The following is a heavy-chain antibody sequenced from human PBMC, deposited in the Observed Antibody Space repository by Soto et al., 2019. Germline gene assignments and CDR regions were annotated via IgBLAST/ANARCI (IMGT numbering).Heavy chain of an antibody. D-gene: IGHD3-22*01. CDR1: GYTLTELS. CDR3: EKEVITMIVVVWGVFDI. V-gene: IGHV1-24*01. J-gene: IGHJ3*02. CDR2: FDPEDGET. Sequence: ASVKVSCKVSGYTLTELSMHWVRQAPGKGLEWMGGFDPEDGETIYAQKFQGRVTMTEDTSTDTAYMELSSLRSEDTAVYYCEKEVITMIVVVWGVFDIGGKGKMVPVS.